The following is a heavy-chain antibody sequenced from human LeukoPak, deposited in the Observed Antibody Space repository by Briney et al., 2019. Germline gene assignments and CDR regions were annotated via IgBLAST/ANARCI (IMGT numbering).Heavy chain of an antibody. CDR2: IDPNSGGT. Sequence: LGASVKVSCKASGYIFTGYYMHWVRQAPGQGLEWMGWIDPNSGGTKYAQKFQGRVTMTRDTSINTAYMELNRLRSDDTAVYYCATAWAVPYDYWGQGTLVTVSS. D-gene: IGHD6-19*01. J-gene: IGHJ4*02. CDR1: GYIFTGYY. V-gene: IGHV1-2*02. CDR3: ATAWAVPYDY.